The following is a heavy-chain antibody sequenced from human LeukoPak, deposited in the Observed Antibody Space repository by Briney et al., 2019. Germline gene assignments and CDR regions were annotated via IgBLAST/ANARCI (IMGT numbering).Heavy chain of an antibody. CDR1: SGTFSGYY. Sequence: SETLSLTCAVYSGTFSGYYWSWIRQPPGKGLEWTGEINHRGSTNYNPSLKSQVTISVDTSKNQVSLKLNSVTAADTAVYYCARGHIVVVVATTRSDAFDMWGQGTMVTVSS. V-gene: IGHV4-34*01. J-gene: IGHJ3*02. CDR3: ARGHIVVVVATTRSDAFDM. D-gene: IGHD2-15*01. CDR2: INHRGST.